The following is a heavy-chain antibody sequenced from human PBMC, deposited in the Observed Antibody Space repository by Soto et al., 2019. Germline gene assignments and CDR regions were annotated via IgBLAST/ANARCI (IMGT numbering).Heavy chain of an antibody. Sequence: QVQLVQSGAEVKKPGSSVKVSCKASGGTFGSYAFSWVRQAPGQGLEWMGGIIPVSGAAHYAQKFQGRVTFTADESTSTAYMELSSLSSQDTAVYYCATALGCRSTSCTLDYWGQGTRVIVSS. CDR1: GGTFGSYA. V-gene: IGHV1-69*01. CDR3: ATALGCRSTSCTLDY. J-gene: IGHJ4*02. CDR2: IIPVSGAA. D-gene: IGHD2-2*01.